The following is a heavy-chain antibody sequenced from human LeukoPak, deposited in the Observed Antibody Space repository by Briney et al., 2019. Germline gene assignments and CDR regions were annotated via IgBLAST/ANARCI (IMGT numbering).Heavy chain of an antibody. CDR3: TRVIGYDEGFDY. Sequence: HAGGSLRLSCVVSGLTFSSYSMSWVRQAPGKGLEWVGFIRSKAYGGTTEYAASVKGRFTISRDDSKSIAYLQMNSLKTEDTAVYYCTRVIGYDEGFDYWGQGTLVTVSS. V-gene: IGHV3-49*04. J-gene: IGHJ4*02. D-gene: IGHD5-12*01. CDR2: IRSKAYGGTT. CDR1: GLTFSSYS.